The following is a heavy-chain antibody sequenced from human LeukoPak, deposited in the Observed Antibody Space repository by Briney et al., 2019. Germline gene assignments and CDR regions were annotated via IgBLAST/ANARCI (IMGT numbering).Heavy chain of an antibody. J-gene: IGHJ6*03. CDR2: IIPIFGTA. Sequence: ASVKVSCKASGGTFSSYAISWVRQAPGQGLEWMGGIIPIFGTANYAQKFQGRVTITADESTSTAYMELSSLRSEDTAVYHCARTLGYTGYYYYMDVWGKGTTVTISS. CDR1: GGTFSSYA. D-gene: IGHD6-13*01. V-gene: IGHV1-69*13. CDR3: ARTLGYTGYYYYMDV.